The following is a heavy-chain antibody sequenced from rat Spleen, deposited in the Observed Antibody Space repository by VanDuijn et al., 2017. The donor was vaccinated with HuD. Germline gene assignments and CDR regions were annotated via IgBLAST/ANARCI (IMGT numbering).Heavy chain of an antibody. Sequence: EVQLVESGGGLVQPGRSLKLSCAASGFIFSDYYMAWVRQAPTKGLEWVASISTGGINPSYRESVKGRFTISRDNAKSTLYLQMDSLRSEDTATYYCARDGYYGLHPPFAYWGQGTLVTVSS. D-gene: IGHD1-6*01. CDR3: ARDGYYGLHPPFAY. CDR1: GFIFSDYY. CDR2: ISTGGINP. J-gene: IGHJ3*01. V-gene: IGHV5S23*01.